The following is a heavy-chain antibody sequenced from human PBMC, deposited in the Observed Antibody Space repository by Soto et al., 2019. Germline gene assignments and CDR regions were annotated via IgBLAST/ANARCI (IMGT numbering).Heavy chain of an antibody. D-gene: IGHD3-10*01. V-gene: IGHV3-23*01. CDR1: GFTFISYA. CDR2: ISGSGGST. J-gene: IGHJ6*02. Sequence: GGSLRLSCAASGFTFISYAMSWVRQAPGKGLEWVSAISGSGGSTYYADSVKGRFTISRDNSKNTLYLQMNSLRAEDTAVYYCAKVSGLGTYYYYGMDVWGQGTTVTVSS. CDR3: AKVSGLGTYYYYGMDV.